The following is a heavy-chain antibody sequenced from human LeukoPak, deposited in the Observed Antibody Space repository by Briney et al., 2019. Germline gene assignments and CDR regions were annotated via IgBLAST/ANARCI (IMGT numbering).Heavy chain of an antibody. CDR3: ARVSSPFGSGGYFDF. J-gene: IGHJ4*02. D-gene: IGHD6-19*01. CDR1: GFTVSSNY. V-gene: IGHV3-66*01. Sequence: PGGSLRLSCAASGFTVSSNYMNWVRQAPGKGLEWVSVIYSGGSKYYADSLKGRFTSSRDNSKDMANLKMNSLRAEDTAVYYCARVSSPFGSGGYFDFWGQGTLVTVSS. CDR2: IYSGGSK.